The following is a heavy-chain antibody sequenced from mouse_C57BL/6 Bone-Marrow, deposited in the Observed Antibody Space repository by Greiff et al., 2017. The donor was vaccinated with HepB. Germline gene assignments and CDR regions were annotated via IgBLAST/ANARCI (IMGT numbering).Heavy chain of an antibody. CDR2: IRSKSSNYAT. Sequence: EVMLVESGGGLVQPKGSLKLSCAASGFTFNTYAMHWVRQAPGKGLEWVARIRSKSSNYATYYADSVKDRFTISRDDSQSMLYLQMNNLKTEDTAMYYCVRDFYGSSYWYFDVWGTGTTVTVSS. V-gene: IGHV10-3*01. CDR1: GFTFNTYA. D-gene: IGHD1-1*01. CDR3: VRDFYGSSYWYFDV. J-gene: IGHJ1*03.